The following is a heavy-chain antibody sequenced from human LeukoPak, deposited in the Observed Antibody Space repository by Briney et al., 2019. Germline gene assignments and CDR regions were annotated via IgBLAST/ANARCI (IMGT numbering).Heavy chain of an antibody. D-gene: IGHD6-19*01. J-gene: IGHJ4*02. V-gene: IGHV3-74*01. CDR2: IDSDGSST. CDR3: ARDAVN. Sequence: GGSLRLSCAASGFTFSYYWMHWVRQGPGKGLVWVSRIDSDGSSTNYADSVKGRFTISRDNVKNTLYLQMNSLTAEDTAVYYCARDAVNWGQGTLVSVSS. CDR1: GFTFSYYW.